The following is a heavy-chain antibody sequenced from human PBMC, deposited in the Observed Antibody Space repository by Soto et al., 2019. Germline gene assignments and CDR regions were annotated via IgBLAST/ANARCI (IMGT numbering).Heavy chain of an antibody. Sequence: SETLSLTCTVSGGSVSSGSYYWSWIRQPPGKGLEWIGYIYYSGSTNYNPSLKSRVTISVDTSKNQFSLKLSSVTAADTAVYYCAREGDYRTWFEPWGPGTLVTVSS. CDR1: GGSVSSGSYY. D-gene: IGHD4-17*01. J-gene: IGHJ5*02. CDR3: AREGDYRTWFEP. CDR2: IYYSGST. V-gene: IGHV4-61*01.